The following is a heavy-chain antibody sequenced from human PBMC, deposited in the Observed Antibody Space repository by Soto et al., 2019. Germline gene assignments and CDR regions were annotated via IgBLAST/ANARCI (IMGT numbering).Heavy chain of an antibody. V-gene: IGHV3-7*01. J-gene: IGHJ4*02. CDR1: GFIFSNHW. CDR3: ARDSRWACDY. Sequence: GGSLRLSCTVSGFIFSNHWMRWVRQAPGKGPEWVAEVNGEGSETHYVDSVKGRSTIFRDNTKDSLFLQLNSLRAEDTAVYYCARDSRWACDYWGQGTLVTVSS. D-gene: IGHD4-17*01. CDR2: VNGEGSET.